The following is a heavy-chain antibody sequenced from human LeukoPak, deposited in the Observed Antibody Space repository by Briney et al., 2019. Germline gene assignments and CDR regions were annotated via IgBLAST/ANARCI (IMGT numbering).Heavy chain of an antibody. Sequence: GGSLRLSCAASGFTFSSYEMNWVRQAPGKGLEWVSYISSSGSTIYYADSVKGRFTISRDNAKNSLYLQMNSLRAEDTAVYYCAEEVCSGGGNWFDPWGQGTLVTVSS. V-gene: IGHV3-48*03. CDR1: GFTFSSYE. CDR2: ISSSGSTI. J-gene: IGHJ5*02. D-gene: IGHD2-8*01. CDR3: AEEVCSGGGNWFDP.